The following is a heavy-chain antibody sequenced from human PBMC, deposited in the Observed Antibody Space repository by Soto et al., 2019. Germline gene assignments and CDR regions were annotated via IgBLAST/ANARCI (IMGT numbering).Heavy chain of an antibody. CDR2: VYYTGST. D-gene: IGHD6-19*01. CDR1: GGSISGSY. Sequence: QVQLQQSGPGLVKPADTLSLTCSVSGGSISGSYWSWIRQAPVKGREWLGYVYYTGSTNYSPSLRSRGIISVDTSKNEFSMKLSSVTAADTAVYFCARSVAVPGAHVDYWGQGTQVSVSS. CDR3: ARSVAVPGAHVDY. V-gene: IGHV4-59*07. J-gene: IGHJ4*02.